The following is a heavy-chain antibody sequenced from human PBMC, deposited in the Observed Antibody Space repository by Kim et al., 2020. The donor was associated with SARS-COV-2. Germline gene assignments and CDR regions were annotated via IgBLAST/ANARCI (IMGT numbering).Heavy chain of an antibody. J-gene: IGHJ1*01. CDR1: GFTFSSYG. V-gene: IGHV3-30*18. CDR2: ISYDGSNK. Sequence: GGSLRLSCAASGFTFSSYGMHWVRQAPGKGLEWVAVISYDGSNKYYADSVKGRFTISRDNSKNTLYLQMNSLRAEDTAVYYCAKSDTSCLFQHWGQGTLVTVSS. D-gene: IGHD2-2*01. CDR3: AKSDTSCLFQH.